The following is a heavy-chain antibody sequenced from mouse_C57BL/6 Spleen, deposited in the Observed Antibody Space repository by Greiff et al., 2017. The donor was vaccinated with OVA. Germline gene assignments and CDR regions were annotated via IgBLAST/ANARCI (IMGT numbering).Heavy chain of an antibody. V-gene: IGHV1-26*01. D-gene: IGHD2-4*01. CDR1: GYTFTDYY. Sequence: VQLQQSGPELVKPGASVKISCKASGYTFTDYYMNWVKQSHGKSLEWIGDINPNNGGTSYNQKFKGKATLTVDKSSSTAYMELRSLTSEDSAVYYCARDLYDYDAWFAYWGQGTLVTVSA. J-gene: IGHJ3*01. CDR3: ARDLYDYDAWFAY. CDR2: INPNNGGT.